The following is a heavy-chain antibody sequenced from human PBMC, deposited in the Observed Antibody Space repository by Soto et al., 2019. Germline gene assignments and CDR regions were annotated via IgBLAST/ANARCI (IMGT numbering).Heavy chain of an antibody. CDR3: ARDLYYDSSIHFDY. CDR1: GGSISSYY. J-gene: IGHJ4*02. D-gene: IGHD3-22*01. V-gene: IGHV4-30-4*01. CDR2: IYYSGST. Sequence: SETLSLTCTVSGGSISSYYWIWIRQPPGKGLEWIGYIYYSGSTYYNPSLKSRVTISVDTSKNQFSLKLSSVTAADTAVYYCARDLYYDSSIHFDYWGQGTLVTVSS.